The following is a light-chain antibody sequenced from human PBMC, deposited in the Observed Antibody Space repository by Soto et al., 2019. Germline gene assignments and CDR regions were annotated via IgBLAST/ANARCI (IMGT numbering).Light chain of an antibody. Sequence: EIVLTQSPATLSLSPGERATLSCRASQSISSHLAWYQQKSGQAPRLLMYDASNRATGIPARFSGSGSGTDFTLTISSLEPEDFAVYYCQQRSNWPLTFGGGTKVEIK. CDR3: QQRSNWPLT. CDR2: DAS. J-gene: IGKJ4*01. V-gene: IGKV3-11*01. CDR1: QSISSH.